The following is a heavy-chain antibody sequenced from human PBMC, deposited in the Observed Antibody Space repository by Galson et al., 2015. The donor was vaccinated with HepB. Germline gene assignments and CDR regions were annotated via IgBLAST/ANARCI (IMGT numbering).Heavy chain of an antibody. CDR3: ARDPRYFLY. Sequence: GSTNYNPSLKSRVTISVDTSKNQFSLKLSSVTAADTAVYYCARDPRYFLYWGQGTLVTVSS. J-gene: IGHJ1*01. CDR2: GST. V-gene: IGHV4-59*01.